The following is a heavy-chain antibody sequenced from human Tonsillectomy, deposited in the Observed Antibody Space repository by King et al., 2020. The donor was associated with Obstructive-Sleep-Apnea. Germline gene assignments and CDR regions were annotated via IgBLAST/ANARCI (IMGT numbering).Heavy chain of an antibody. D-gene: IGHD6-13*01. J-gene: IGHJ5*02. CDR2: INHSGST. CDR1: GGSFSDYY. Sequence: VQLQQWGAGLLKPSETLSLTCAVFGGSFSDYYWSWIRQPPGKGLEWIREINHSGSTNYNPSLKSRVTISVDTSKNQFSLKVNSVTAADTAVYYCARGSGAAAVNWFDPWGQGTLVTVSS. CDR3: ARGSGAAAVNWFDP. V-gene: IGHV4-34*01.